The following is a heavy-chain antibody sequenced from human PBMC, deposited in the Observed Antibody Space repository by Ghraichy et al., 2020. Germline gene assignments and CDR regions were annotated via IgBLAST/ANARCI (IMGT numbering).Heavy chain of an antibody. D-gene: IGHD3-3*01. J-gene: IGHJ4*02. CDR1: GFTFSSYA. V-gene: IGHV3-23*01. CDR3: ARNPKKGRIRVLGVMGIFDA. Sequence: GGSLRLSCAASGFTFSSYAMSWVRQAPGKGLEWVSTIFGSGGRTYYADSVKGRFTISRDNSKNTLHLQMSSLRAEDTAVYYCARNPKKGRIRVLGVMGIFDAWGQRTLVTVSS. CDR2: IFGSGGRT.